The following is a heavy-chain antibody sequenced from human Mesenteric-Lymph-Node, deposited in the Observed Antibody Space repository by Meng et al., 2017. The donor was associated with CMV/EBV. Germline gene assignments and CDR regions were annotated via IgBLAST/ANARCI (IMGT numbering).Heavy chain of an antibody. CDR3: GREATNYCDQ. V-gene: IGHV3-15*01. D-gene: IGHD5-12*01. Sequence: SCEVFGFTFPNAWLSWVRQAPGKGLEWVGRIKSSADGGTSDYAAPVKGRFTISRDDAKKTLYLQMNSLKTEDTAMYYCGREATNYCDQWGQGTLVTVSS. CDR1: GFTFPNAW. CDR2: IKSSADGGTS. J-gene: IGHJ4*02.